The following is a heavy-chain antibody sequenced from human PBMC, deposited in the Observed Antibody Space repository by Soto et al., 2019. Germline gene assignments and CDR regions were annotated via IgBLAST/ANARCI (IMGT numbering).Heavy chain of an antibody. D-gene: IGHD6-13*01. V-gene: IGHV3-74*01. Sequence: GGSLRLSCAASGFTFSSYWMHWVRQAPGKGLVWVSRINSDGSSTSYADSVKGRFTISRDNAKNTLYLQMNSLRAEDTAVYYCARDLRSSWYLTYYYYYYGMDVWGQGTTVTVSS. CDR3: ARDLRSSWYLTYYYYYYGMDV. J-gene: IGHJ6*02. CDR2: INSDGSST. CDR1: GFTFSSYW.